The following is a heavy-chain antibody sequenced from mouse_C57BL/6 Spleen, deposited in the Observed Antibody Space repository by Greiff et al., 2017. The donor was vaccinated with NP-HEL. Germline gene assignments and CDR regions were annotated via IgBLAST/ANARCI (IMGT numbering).Heavy chain of an antibody. J-gene: IGHJ1*03. V-gene: IGHV5-15*01. CDR2: ISNLAYSI. D-gene: IGHD2-4*01. CDR3: ARQDDYVWYFDV. CDR1: GFTFSDYG. Sequence: DVMLVESGGGLVQPGGSLKLSCAASGFTFSDYGMAWVRQAPRKGPEWVAFISNLAYSIYYADTVTGRFTISRENAKNTLYLEMSSLRSEDTAMYYCARQDDYVWYFDVWGTGTTVTVSS.